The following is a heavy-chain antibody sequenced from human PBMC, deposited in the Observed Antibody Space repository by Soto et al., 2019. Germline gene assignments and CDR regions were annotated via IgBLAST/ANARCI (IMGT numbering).Heavy chain of an antibody. CDR1: GDSIRSSKYY. V-gene: IGHV4-39*02. CDR3: ARVVYYCNCDREG. D-gene: IGHD2-15*01. Sequence: ASETLSLTCNVSGDSIRSSKYYWGWIRQPPGKGLEWIGTIYYSGSIYYNPSLKSRVTISIDTSKNHFSLKLSSVTAADTAVYYRARVVYYCNCDREGWGQGTMVTVSS. J-gene: IGHJ4*03. CDR2: IYYSGSI.